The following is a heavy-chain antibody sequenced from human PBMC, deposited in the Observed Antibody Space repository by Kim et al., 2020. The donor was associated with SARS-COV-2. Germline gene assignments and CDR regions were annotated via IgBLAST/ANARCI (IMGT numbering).Heavy chain of an antibody. D-gene: IGHD2-15*01. CDR3: AGFCSGGNCPDH. J-gene: IGHJ4*02. V-gene: IGHV4-59*13. CDR2: IYYSGTT. CDR1: GASISSYY. Sequence: SETLSLTCAVSGASISSYYWTWIRQPPGKGLEWIGNIYYSGTTNYNPSLKSRVTISVDTSKNQFSLNLTSVTAADTAVYYCAGFCSGGNCPDHWGQGTLVTVSS.